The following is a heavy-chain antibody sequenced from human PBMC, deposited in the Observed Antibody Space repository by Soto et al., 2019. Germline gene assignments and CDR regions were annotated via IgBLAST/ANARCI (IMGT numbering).Heavy chain of an antibody. CDR3: ARGDPGVRFLEWSSLGGFDP. Sequence: EVQLVESGGGLVQPGGSLRLSCAASGFTFSSYSMNWVRQAPGKGLEWVSYISSSSSTIYYADSVKGRFTISRDNAKNSLYLQMNSLRDEDTAVYYCARGDPGVRFLEWSSLGGFDPWGQGTLVTVSS. CDR1: GFTFSSYS. J-gene: IGHJ5*02. D-gene: IGHD3-3*01. V-gene: IGHV3-48*02. CDR2: ISSSSSTI.